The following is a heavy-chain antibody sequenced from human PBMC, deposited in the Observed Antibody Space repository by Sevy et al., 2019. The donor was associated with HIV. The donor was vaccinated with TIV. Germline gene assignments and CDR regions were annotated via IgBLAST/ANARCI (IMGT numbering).Heavy chain of an antibody. D-gene: IGHD6-13*01. Sequence: ASVKVSCKASGYTFADYYIHWVRQAPGQGLEWMGYINPNTADSMRWISPHTNYAQKFQGRVTMTRDTSSTTAYMELSSLTSDDTAVYYCVSGMAAAGPNFDSWGQGTLVTVSS. V-gene: IGHV1-2*02. CDR3: VSGMAAAGPNFDS. CDR1: GYTFADYY. CDR2: INPNTADSMRWISPHT. J-gene: IGHJ4*02.